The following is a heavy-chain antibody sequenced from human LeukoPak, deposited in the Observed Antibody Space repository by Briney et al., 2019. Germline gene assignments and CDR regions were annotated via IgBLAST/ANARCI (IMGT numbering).Heavy chain of an antibody. J-gene: IGHJ4*02. CDR2: FDPEDGET. V-gene: IGHV1-24*01. D-gene: IGHD2-2*01. Sequence: ASVKVSCKVSGYTLTELSMHWVRQAPGKGLEWMGGFDPEDGETIYAQKFQGRVTMTRDTSISTAYMELSRLRSDDTAVYYCARVLRYCSSTSCSYYFDCWGQGTLVTVSS. CDR1: GYTLTELS. CDR3: ARVLRYCSSTSCSYYFDC.